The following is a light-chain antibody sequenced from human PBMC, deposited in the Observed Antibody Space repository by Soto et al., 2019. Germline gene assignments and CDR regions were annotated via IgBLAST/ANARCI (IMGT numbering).Light chain of an antibody. J-gene: IGKJ1*01. V-gene: IGKV3-15*01. Sequence: IVMTQSPGTLSLSAGDRATVSCRSSQSITTHLAWYQQRPGQAPRLLIYHSFTRATGVPTRFSGSGSGTDFTLTINSLQSEDIAVYYCQQYNTWHRIFGQGTKVDI. CDR3: QQYNTWHRI. CDR2: HSF. CDR1: QSITTH.